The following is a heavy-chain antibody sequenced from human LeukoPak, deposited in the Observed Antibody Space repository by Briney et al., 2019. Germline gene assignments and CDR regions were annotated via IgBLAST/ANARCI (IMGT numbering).Heavy chain of an antibody. CDR1: GFTFSSYA. CDR2: ISGSGGST. J-gene: IGHJ6*03. D-gene: IGHD3-22*01. Sequence: GGSLRLSCAASGFTFSSYAMSWVRQAPGKGLEWVSAISGSGGSTYYAASVKGRFTISRANSKNTLYLQMYSLRAEDTAVYYCAKSRGYYDSSGYDYYYYMDVWGKGTTVTVSS. V-gene: IGHV3-23*01. CDR3: AKSRGYYDSSGYDYYYYMDV.